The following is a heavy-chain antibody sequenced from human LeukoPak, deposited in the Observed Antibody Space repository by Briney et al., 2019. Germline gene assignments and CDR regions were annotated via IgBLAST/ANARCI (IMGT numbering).Heavy chain of an antibody. CDR3: ARGKDGYKRGYPLGFDY. Sequence: PGGSLRLSCAASGFTFSDYSMTWIRQAPGKGLEWVSYISSSGSTIYYADSVKGRFTISRDNAKNSLCLQMNSLRAEDTAVYYCARGKDGYKRGYPLGFDYWGQGTLVTVSS. J-gene: IGHJ4*02. CDR1: GFTFSDYS. D-gene: IGHD5-24*01. V-gene: IGHV3-11*01. CDR2: ISSSGSTI.